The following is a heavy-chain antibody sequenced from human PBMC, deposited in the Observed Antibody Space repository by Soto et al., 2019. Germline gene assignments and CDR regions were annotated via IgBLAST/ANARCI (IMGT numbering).Heavy chain of an antibody. Sequence: PSETLSLTCTVSGGSISSYYWSWIRQPPGKGLEWIGYIYYSGSTNYNPSLKSRGNISVDTSKNQSSLKRSSVTAADTAVYYGAARLYSWSSCTGEYDYWGQGTLVTVSS. D-gene: IGHD6-13*01. CDR3: AARLYSWSSCTGEYDY. CDR1: GGSISSYY. J-gene: IGHJ4*02. CDR2: IYYSGST. V-gene: IGHV4-59*08.